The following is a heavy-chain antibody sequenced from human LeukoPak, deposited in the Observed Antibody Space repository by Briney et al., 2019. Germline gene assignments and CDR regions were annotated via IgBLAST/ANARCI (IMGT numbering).Heavy chain of an antibody. Sequence: GGSLRLSCVASGFIFNDYYMSWIRQVPGKGLEWISHISSSGSVVFYADSVKGRFTISRDNANHSLQLQMNSLRAEDTAVYYCARDRYSNPYWGQGTLVTVSS. V-gene: IGHV3-11*04. CDR3: ARDRYSNPY. J-gene: IGHJ4*02. D-gene: IGHD4-4*01. CDR2: ISSSGSVV. CDR1: GFIFNDYY.